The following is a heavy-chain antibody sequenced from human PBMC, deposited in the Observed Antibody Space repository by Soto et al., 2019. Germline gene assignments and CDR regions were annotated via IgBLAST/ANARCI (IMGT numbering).Heavy chain of an antibody. D-gene: IGHD3-3*01. Sequence: GWCRRRACTASGIAVINAFISFFLHAPGKGPGWVVRIKNKLDGVTTDYGAPVKGRFNISRDDSKNTLYLQMNSLRTEDTAVYYCTTGEFAFLSRYHKYFEPWGPRTMVNVSS. CDR3: TTGEFAFLSRYHKYFEP. V-gene: IGHV3-15*05. J-gene: IGHJ5*02. CDR1: GIAVINAF. CDR2: IKNKLDGVTT.